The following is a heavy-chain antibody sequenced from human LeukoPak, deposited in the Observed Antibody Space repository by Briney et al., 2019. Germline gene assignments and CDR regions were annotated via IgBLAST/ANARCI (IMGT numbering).Heavy chain of an antibody. CDR2: IRYDGSNK. CDR3: AKDILTMVRGLDV. Sequence: GGSLRLSCAASGFTFSSYGMHWVRQAPGKGLEGVAFIRYDGSNKYYADSVKGRFTISRDNTKKTLYLQMNSLRAEDTAVYYCAKDILTMVRGLDVWGKGTTVTVSS. V-gene: IGHV3-30*02. D-gene: IGHD3-10*01. J-gene: IGHJ6*04. CDR1: GFTFSSYG.